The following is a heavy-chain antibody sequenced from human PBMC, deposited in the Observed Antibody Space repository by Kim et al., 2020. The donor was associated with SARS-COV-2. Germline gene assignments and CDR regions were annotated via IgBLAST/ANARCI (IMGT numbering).Heavy chain of an antibody. D-gene: IGHD3-16*01. Sequence: DGSKTYYEDSVKGRFTISRDNSKNMVYLQMNSLRDEDTTVYYCAREWGSWSQGTLVTVSS. J-gene: IGHJ5*02. CDR3: AREWGS. V-gene: IGHV3-30-3*01. CDR2: DGSKT.